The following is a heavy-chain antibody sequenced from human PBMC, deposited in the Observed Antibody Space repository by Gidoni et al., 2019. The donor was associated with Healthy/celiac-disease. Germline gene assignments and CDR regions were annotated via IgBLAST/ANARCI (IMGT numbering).Heavy chain of an antibody. CDR2: ISWNSGSI. CDR3: AKDSGSTSPDYYGMDV. J-gene: IGHJ6*02. V-gene: IGHV3-9*01. Sequence: EVQLVESGGGLVQPGRSLRLSCAASGFTFDAYAMHWVRQAPGKGLEWVSGISWNSGSIGYADSVKGRFTISRDNAKNSLYLQMNSLRAEDTALYYCAKDSGSTSPDYYGMDVWGQGTTVTVSS. CDR1: GFTFDAYA. D-gene: IGHD2-2*01.